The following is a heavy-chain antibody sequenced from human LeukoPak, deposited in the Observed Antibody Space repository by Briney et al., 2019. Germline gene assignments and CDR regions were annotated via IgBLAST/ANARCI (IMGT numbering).Heavy chain of an antibody. CDR2: IKQGGSEK. J-gene: IGHJ4*02. Sequence: GGSLRLSCAASGFTFSSYWMSWVRQAPGKGLEWVANIKQGGSEKYYVDSVKGRFTISRDNAKNSLYLQMNSLRAEDTAVYYCVGGYYSPFDYWGQGTLVTVSS. CDR1: GFTFSSYW. CDR3: VGGYYSPFDY. V-gene: IGHV3-7*01. D-gene: IGHD3-22*01.